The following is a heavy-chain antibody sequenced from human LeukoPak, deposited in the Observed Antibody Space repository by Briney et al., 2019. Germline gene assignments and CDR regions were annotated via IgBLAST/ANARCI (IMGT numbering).Heavy chain of an antibody. CDR2: ISAYNGNT. J-gene: IGHJ1*01. D-gene: IGHD3-22*01. V-gene: IGHV1-18*01. CDR3: ARALGYYDSSGYYWPEYFQH. Sequence: ASVKVSCKASGYTFTSYGISWVRQAPGQGLEWMGWISAYNGNTNYAQKLQGRVTMTTDTSTSTAYMELRSLRSDDTAVYYCARALGYYDSSGYYWPEYFQHWGQGTLVTDSS. CDR1: GYTFTSYG.